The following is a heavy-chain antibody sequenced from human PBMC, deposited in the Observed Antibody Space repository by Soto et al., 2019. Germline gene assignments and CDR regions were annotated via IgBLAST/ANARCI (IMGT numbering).Heavy chain of an antibody. D-gene: IGHD1-26*01. Sequence: EVQLVESGGGLVKPGGSLRLSCEASGVTFRHAWMSWVRQAPGKVLEWVGRIKSKTDGGTTDDASHAKGRFTISRADSKNTLYLQMNSLKTEDTAVYYCTTPRPDAGELLRRYAFDIGGQGTMVPVSS. J-gene: IGHJ3*02. CDR2: IKSKTDGGTT. CDR1: GVTFRHAW. CDR3: TTPRPDAGELLRRYAFDI. V-gene: IGHV3-15*01.